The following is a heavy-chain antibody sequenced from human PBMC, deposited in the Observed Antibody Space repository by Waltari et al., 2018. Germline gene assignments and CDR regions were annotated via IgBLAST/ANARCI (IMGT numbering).Heavy chain of an antibody. CDR1: GYSISSGYY. CDR2: IYHSGSS. CDR3: ARDRLYGSGSEFDY. D-gene: IGHD3-10*01. V-gene: IGHV4-38-2*02. Sequence: QVQLQESGPGLVKPSETLSLTCAVSGYSISSGYYWGWIRQPPGKGLESIGSIYHSGSSYYNPALKSRVTIAVDTTKNQFSLNLSSVTAADTAVYYCARDRLYGSGSEFDYWGQGTLVTVSS. J-gene: IGHJ4*02.